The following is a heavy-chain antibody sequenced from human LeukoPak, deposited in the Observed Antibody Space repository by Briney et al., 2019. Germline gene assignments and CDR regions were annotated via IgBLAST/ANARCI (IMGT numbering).Heavy chain of an antibody. V-gene: IGHV3-48*01. D-gene: IGHD4-23*01. CDR1: GFTFSGYN. J-gene: IGHJ4*02. Sequence: GGSLRLSCVVSGFTFSGYNMNWVRQAPGKGLEWIAYISSTSVIYYADSVKGRFTISRDNAENSLFLQMNSLRVDDTAVYYCAREGDGSNSGFAYWGQGTLVTVSS. CDR3: AREGDGSNSGFAY. CDR2: ISSTSVI.